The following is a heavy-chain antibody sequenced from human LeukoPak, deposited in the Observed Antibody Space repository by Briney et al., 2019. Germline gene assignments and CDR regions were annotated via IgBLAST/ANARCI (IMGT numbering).Heavy chain of an antibody. V-gene: IGHV4-61*09. CDR2: IYSSGTT. D-gene: IGHD2-8*01. CDR3: ARGERLRMVDY. Sequence: SETLSLTCTVSGGSISSDLYYWGWIRQPAGRGLEWIGHIYSSGTTNYNPSLKSRITMSVDTSKNQFSLKLSSVTAAETAVYYCARGERLRMVDYWGQGTLVTVSS. CDR1: GGSISSDLYY. J-gene: IGHJ4*02.